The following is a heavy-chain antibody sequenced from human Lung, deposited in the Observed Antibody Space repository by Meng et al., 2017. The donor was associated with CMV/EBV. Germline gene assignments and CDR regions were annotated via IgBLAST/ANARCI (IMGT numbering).Heavy chain of an antibody. CDR1: GFTFSSYW. J-gene: IGHJ3*01. CDR2: IDSEGRTT. CDR3: AREGTGYDFWRGYRNDALNL. V-gene: IGHV3-74*01. Sequence: ESXKISXAASGFTFSSYWMHWVRQAPGKGPVWVSRIDSEGRTTSYADSVKGRFTISRDNAKNTLYLQMNSLRPEDTALYYCAREGTGYDFWRGYRNDALNLWGRGXMVTVSS. D-gene: IGHD3-3*01.